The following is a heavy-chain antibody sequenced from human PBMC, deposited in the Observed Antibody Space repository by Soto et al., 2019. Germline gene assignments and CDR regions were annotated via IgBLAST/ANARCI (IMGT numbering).Heavy chain of an antibody. CDR1: GGTFTTYP. J-gene: IGHJ4*02. CDR3: ETQYSGVDYHY. Sequence: QVQLVQSGAEVKKPGSSVKVSCKASGGTFTTYPINWVRHAPGQGLEWMGGIIPMFGTTYYAQKFQGRVTITADEPTSTAYRQLRSLRSEDAAFHYSETQYSGVDYHYCGQRTQVSVSS. CDR2: IIPMFGTT. D-gene: IGHD4-4*01. V-gene: IGHV1-69*01.